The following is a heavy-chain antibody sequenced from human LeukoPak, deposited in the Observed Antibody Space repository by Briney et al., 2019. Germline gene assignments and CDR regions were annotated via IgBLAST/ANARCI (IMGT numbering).Heavy chain of an antibody. CDR1: GASISTYY. CDR2: IYYSGST. D-gene: IGHD4-11*01. J-gene: IGHJ4*02. V-gene: IGHV4-59*01. Sequence: SETLSLTCTASGASISTYYWTWIRQPPGKGLEWIGYIYYSGSTNYNPSLKSRVTISEDTSKNQFSLNLNSVTAADTAMYYCAVTPVTYGPTYWGQGTLVTVSS. CDR3: AVTPVTYGPTY.